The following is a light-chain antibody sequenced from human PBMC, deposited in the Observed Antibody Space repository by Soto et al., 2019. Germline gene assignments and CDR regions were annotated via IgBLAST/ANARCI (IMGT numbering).Light chain of an antibody. CDR1: QSVSSSY. J-gene: IGKJ1*01. CDR2: GVS. Sequence: EIVLTQSPGTLSLSPGKRATLSCRASQSVSSSYLAWYQQKPGLAPRLLIHGVSSRATGIPDRFSGSGSGTDFTLTISRLEPEDFAVYYCHQYGASPWTFDQGTKVEVK. V-gene: IGKV3-20*01. CDR3: HQYGASPWT.